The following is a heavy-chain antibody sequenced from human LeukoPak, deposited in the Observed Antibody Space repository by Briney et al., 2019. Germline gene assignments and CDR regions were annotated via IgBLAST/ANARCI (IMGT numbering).Heavy chain of an antibody. Sequence: ASVKVSCKASGYTFTGYYMHWVRQAPGQGLEWMGWINPNSGGTNYAQKFQGRVTMTRDTSISTAYMELSRLRSDDTAVYYCARGHCSSTSCSDPWGQGNLVTVSS. V-gene: IGHV1-2*02. CDR2: INPNSGGT. D-gene: IGHD2-2*01. CDR1: GYTFTGYY. CDR3: ARGHCSSTSCSDP. J-gene: IGHJ5*02.